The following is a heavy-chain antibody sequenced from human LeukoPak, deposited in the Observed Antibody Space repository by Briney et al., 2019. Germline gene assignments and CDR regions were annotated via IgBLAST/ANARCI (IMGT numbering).Heavy chain of an antibody. D-gene: IGHD1-14*01. V-gene: IGHV1-69*05. CDR1: GDTFNNYI. Sequence: ASVKVSCKASGDTFNNYIITWVRQAPGQGLEWMGGGMPLFNTPNYAQKFQGRITIITDASTHTSYMELRSLRSEDTAVYSCARVDRHHFYMDVWGKGTTDTVSS. J-gene: IGHJ6*03. CDR2: GMPLFNTP. CDR3: ARVDRHHFYMDV.